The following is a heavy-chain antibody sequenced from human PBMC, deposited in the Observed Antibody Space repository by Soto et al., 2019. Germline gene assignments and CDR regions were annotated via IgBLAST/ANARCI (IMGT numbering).Heavy chain of an antibody. CDR3: AREESPDYYFDY. CDR1: GGTFSSYT. V-gene: IGHV1-69*08. J-gene: IGHJ4*02. D-gene: IGHD3-3*01. Sequence: QVQLVQSGAEVKKPGSSVKVSCKASGGTFSSYTISWVRQAPGQGLEWMGRIISILGIANYAQKFQGRVTITADKSTSTAYMELSSLRSEDTAVYYCAREESPDYYFDYWGQGTLVTVSS. CDR2: IISILGIA.